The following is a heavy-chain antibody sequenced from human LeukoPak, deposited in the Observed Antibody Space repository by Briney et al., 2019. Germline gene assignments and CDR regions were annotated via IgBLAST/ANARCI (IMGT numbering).Heavy chain of an antibody. CDR2: VWYDGSNK. Sequence: GGSLRLSCAASGFIFSNYGMHWVRQAPGKGLEWVAVVWYDGSNKYYADSVKGRVTISRDNSKNMLYLQMNSLRAEDTAVYYCARDPSLRVTLDYWGQGTLVTVSS. J-gene: IGHJ4*02. CDR3: ARDPSLRVTLDY. D-gene: IGHD4-11*01. V-gene: IGHV3-33*01. CDR1: GFIFSNYG.